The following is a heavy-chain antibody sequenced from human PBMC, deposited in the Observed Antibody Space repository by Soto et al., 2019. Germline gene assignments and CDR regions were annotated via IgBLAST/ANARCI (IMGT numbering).Heavy chain of an antibody. V-gene: IGHV4-30-4*01. CDR1: GGSISSGDYY. Sequence: SETLSLTCTVSGGSISSGDYYWSWIRQSPGKGLEWIGYIYYSGSTSYNPSLKSRVTMSVDTSKNQFSLKLSSVTAADTAVYYCARGATYYYDISGHLFEYWGQGTLVTVSS. D-gene: IGHD3-22*01. CDR3: ARGATYYYDISGHLFEY. CDR2: IYYSGST. J-gene: IGHJ4*02.